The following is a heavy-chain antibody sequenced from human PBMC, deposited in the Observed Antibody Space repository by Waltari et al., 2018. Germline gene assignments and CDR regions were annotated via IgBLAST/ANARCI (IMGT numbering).Heavy chain of an antibody. J-gene: IGHJ3*02. D-gene: IGHD3-10*01. V-gene: IGHV4-4*07. CDR1: GGSISSYY. CDR3: ARGLSVPIRPGNPPGGDAFDI. CDR2: IYTSGST. Sequence: QVQLQESGPGLVKPSETLSLTCTVSGGSISSYYWSWIRQPAGKGLEWIGRIYTSGSTNYNPALKSRVTMSVDTSKNQFSLKLSSVTAADTAVYYCARGLSVPIRPGNPPGGDAFDIWGQGTMVTVSS.